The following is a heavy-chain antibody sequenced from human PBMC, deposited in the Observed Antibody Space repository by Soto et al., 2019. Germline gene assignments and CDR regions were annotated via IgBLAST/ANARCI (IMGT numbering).Heavy chain of an antibody. V-gene: IGHV3-30-3*01. D-gene: IGHD3-10*01. Sequence: QVQLVESGGGVVQPGRSLRLSCAASGFTFSSHAMHWVRQAPGKGLEWVGVISYDGSDKDYAVSVKGRFTISRDNSKNTLYLQMNSLRGEDTAAYYCARPRNIVIWFGELPDVWGQGTTVIVS. CDR3: ARPRNIVIWFGELPDV. J-gene: IGHJ6*02. CDR2: ISYDGSDK. CDR1: GFTFSSHA.